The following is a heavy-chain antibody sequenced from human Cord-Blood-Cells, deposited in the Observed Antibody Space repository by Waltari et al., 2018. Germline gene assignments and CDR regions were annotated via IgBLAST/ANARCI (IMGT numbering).Heavy chain of an antibody. CDR3: ARDDYGGNYYFDY. CDR1: GGTFTSSA. Sequence: VQLVQSGAEVKKPGSSVQVPCKASGGTFTSSATSWVRAAAGQGLEWMGGIIPIFGTANYAQKFQGRVTITADESTSTAYMELSSLRSEDTAVYYCARDDYGGNYYFDYWGQGTLVTVSS. J-gene: IGHJ4*02. V-gene: IGHV1-69*01. CDR2: IIPIFGTA. D-gene: IGHD4-17*01.